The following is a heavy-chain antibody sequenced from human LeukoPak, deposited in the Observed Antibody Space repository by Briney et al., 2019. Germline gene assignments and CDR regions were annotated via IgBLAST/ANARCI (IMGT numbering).Heavy chain of an antibody. CDR3: ARDQGTSTTAPKRKGRFDP. CDR2: IWYDGSNK. D-gene: IGHD1-1*01. V-gene: IGHV3-33*01. Sequence: SGGSLRLSCAASGSTFSNHGMHWVRQAPGKGLEWVALIWYDGSNKEYAESVKGRFTISRDNSKNTLYLQMNSLRDEDTAVYYCARDQGTSTTAPKRKGRFDPWGQGTLVTVSS. J-gene: IGHJ5*02. CDR1: GSTFSNHG.